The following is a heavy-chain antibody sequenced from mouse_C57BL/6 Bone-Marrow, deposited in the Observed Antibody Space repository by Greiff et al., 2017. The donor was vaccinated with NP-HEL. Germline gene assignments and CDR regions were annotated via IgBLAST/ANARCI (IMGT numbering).Heavy chain of an antibody. CDR3: ARELRGHFDY. CDR2: INYDGSST. CDR1: GFTFSDYY. D-gene: IGHD1-1*01. Sequence: EVQVVESEGGLVQPGSSMKLSCTASGFTFSDYYMAWVRQVPEKGLEWVANINYDGSSTYYLDSLKSRFIISRDNAKNILYLQMSSLKSEDTATYYCARELRGHFDYWGQGTTLTVSS. V-gene: IGHV5-16*01. J-gene: IGHJ2*01.